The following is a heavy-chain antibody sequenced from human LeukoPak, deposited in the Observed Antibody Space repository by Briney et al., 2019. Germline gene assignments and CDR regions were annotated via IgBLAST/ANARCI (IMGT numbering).Heavy chain of an antibody. CDR3: ARVVVVPAVNIDY. Sequence: PSETLSLTCTVSGCSISSSSYYWGWIRQPPGKGLEWSGSIYYSGSTYYNPSLKSRVTISVDTSKNQFSLKLSSVTAADTAVYYCARVVVVPAVNIDYWGQGTLVTVSS. CDR1: GCSISSSSYY. V-gene: IGHV4-39*01. J-gene: IGHJ4*02. CDR2: IYYSGST. D-gene: IGHD2-2*01.